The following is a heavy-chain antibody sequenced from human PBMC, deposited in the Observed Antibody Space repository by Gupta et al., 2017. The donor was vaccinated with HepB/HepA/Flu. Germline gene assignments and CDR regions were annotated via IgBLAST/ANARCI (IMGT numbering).Heavy chain of an antibody. CDR3: AISNRTINRYPFDF. D-gene: IGHD2-2*02. V-gene: IGHV1-8*01. CDR2: MTPNGDDA. Sequence: QVPLVQSGPELRKPGASVTVSCKVSEYTFTSHDIHWVRQAAGQGLEWMGWMTPNGDDAVYSQKFQDRVTMTRNTSKRAAYLELSSLRSDDTAIYYCAISNRTINRYPFDFWGQGALVTVAS. CDR1: EYTFTSHD. J-gene: IGHJ4*02.